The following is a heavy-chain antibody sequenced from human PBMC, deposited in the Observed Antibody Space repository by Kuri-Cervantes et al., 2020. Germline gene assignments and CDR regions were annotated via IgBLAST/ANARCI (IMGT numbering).Heavy chain of an antibody. V-gene: IGHV3-23*01. CDR1: GFTFSSYA. Sequence: LSLTCAASGFTFSSYAMSWVRQAPGKGLEWVSAISGSGGSTYYADSVKGRFTISRDNGKNSLYLQMNSLRDEDTALYYCVRRQGWSGMDVWGQGTTVTVSS. CDR3: VRRQGWSGMDV. J-gene: IGHJ6*02. CDR2: ISGSGGST.